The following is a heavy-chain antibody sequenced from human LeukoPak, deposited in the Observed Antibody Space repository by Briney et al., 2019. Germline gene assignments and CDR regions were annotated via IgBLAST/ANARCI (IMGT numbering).Heavy chain of an antibody. CDR1: GFTFSSYS. CDR2: ISSSSSYI. J-gene: IGHJ5*02. V-gene: IGHV3-21*01. Sequence: PGGSLRLSCAASGFTFSSYSMNWVRQAPGKGLEWVSSISSSSSYIYYADSVKGRFTISRDNAKNSLYLQMNSLRAEDTAVYYCARDREPRQLVQNWFDPWGQGTLVTVSS. D-gene: IGHD6-13*01. CDR3: ARDREPRQLVQNWFDP.